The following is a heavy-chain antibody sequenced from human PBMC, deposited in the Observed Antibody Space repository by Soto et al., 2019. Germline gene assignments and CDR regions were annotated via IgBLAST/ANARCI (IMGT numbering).Heavy chain of an antibody. CDR2: ISNSGAST. D-gene: IGHD1-26*01. J-gene: IGHJ4*02. V-gene: IGHV3-23*01. CDR3: AKVRGSSYYGVFDS. CDR1: GFTFSTYA. Sequence: GGSLRLSCAASGFTFSTYALSWVRQAPGKGLEWVSGISNSGASTYYADSVKGRFAISRDISKNTLYLQMNSLRAENTAVYYCAKVRGSSYYGVFDSWGQGTLVTVSS.